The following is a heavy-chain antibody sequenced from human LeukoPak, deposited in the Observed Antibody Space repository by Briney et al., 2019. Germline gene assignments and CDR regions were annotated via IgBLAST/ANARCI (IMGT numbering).Heavy chain of an antibody. V-gene: IGHV1-18*01. CDR3: ARVDDIFTGSVWTVYFYAMDV. J-gene: IGHJ6*02. CDR2: ISAYNGNT. CDR1: GYTFTSYG. D-gene: IGHD3-9*01. Sequence: ASVKVSCKASGYTFTSYGIIWVRQAPGQGLEWMGWISAYNGNTNYAQKLQGRVTMTTDTSTSTAYMELRSLRSDDTAGYYCARVDDIFTGSVWTVYFYAMDVWGQGTKVDASS.